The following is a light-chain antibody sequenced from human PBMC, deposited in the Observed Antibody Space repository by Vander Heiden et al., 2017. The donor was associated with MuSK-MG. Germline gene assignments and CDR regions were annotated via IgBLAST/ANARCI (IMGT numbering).Light chain of an antibody. V-gene: IGLV1-47*01. Sequence: QPVLTQPPSASGTPGQRVTISCSGDSSNIGTNYVHWYQQVPGAAPKLLISRNHQRPSGVPARFSGSKSGTSASLAISGLRSEDEADYYCATWDDSLKSPHFGGGTKLTGL. J-gene: IGLJ2*01. CDR2: RNH. CDR1: SSNIGTNY. CDR3: ATWDDSLKSPH.